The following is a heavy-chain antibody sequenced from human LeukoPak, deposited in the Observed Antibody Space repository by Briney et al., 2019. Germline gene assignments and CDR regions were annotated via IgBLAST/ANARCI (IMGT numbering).Heavy chain of an antibody. D-gene: IGHD1-26*01. CDR2: TRYDESKT. J-gene: IGHJ4*02. CDR1: GFTFSSNG. V-gene: IGHV3-30*02. CDR3: AKARDSGSPGLDF. Sequence: GGSLRLSCAASGFTFSSNGMHWVRQTPGKGLDWVAFTRYDESKTFYGDSVRGRFTISRDNSKNTLYLQMNSLTTDDSAVYYCAKARDSGSPGLDFWGQGTLVTVSS.